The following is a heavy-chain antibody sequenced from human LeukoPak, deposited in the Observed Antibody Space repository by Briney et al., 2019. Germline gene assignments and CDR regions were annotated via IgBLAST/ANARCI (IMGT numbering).Heavy chain of an antibody. CDR1: GDTFRDCA. D-gene: IGHD4-17*01. CDR2: IIPIFGTA. V-gene: IGHV1-69*06. CDR3: ARGVLYGDYGGGDGFDI. Sequence: SVLGSWKAYGDTFRDCAISWVRQAPGQGLEWMGGIIPIFGTANYAQRFEGRVTITADKSTSTAYMELNSLRSEDTAVYYCARGVLYGDYGGGDGFDIWGQGTMVTVSS. J-gene: IGHJ3*02.